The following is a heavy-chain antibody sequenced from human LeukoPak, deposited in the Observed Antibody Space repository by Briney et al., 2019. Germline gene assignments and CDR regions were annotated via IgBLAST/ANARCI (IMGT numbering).Heavy chain of an antibody. Sequence: GESLRLSCAASGFTFSSYAMSWIRQPPGKGLEWVSAISGSGGSTYYADSVKGRFTISRYNSKNPLYLQMNSLRAEDTAVYYCAKSDIVVVPAAFDYWGQGTLVTVSS. CDR1: GFTFSSYA. CDR2: ISGSGGST. J-gene: IGHJ4*02. CDR3: AKSDIVVVPAAFDY. V-gene: IGHV3-23*01. D-gene: IGHD2-2*01.